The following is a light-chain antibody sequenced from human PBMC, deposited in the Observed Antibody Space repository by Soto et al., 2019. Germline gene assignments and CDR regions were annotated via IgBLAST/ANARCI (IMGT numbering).Light chain of an antibody. CDR3: SSFAGSNNFPYV. CDR1: SSDVGAYDY. V-gene: IGLV2-8*01. Sequence: QSVLTQPPSASGSPGQSVTISCTGTSSDVGAYDYFSWYQQHPGKAAKLMIYEINKRPSAVPDRFSGSKSGNTASLTVSGLQAEDEADYYCSSFAGSNNFPYVFGTGTKVTVL. J-gene: IGLJ1*01. CDR2: EIN.